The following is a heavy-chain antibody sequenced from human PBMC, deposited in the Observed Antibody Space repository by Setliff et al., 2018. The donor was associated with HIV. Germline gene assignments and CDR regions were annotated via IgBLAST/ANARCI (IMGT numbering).Heavy chain of an antibody. J-gene: IGHJ4*02. Sequence: PSETLSLTCTVSGGSISNSRYYWSWIRQPPGKGLGWIGSIYYSGSTYYNPSLKSRVTISVDTSKNQFSLKLSSVTAADAAVYYCARRPPIVRYDILTGDYRGHFDLWGQGTPVTVSS. D-gene: IGHD3-9*01. CDR3: ARRPPIVRYDILTGDYRGHFDL. CDR1: GGSISNSRYY. CDR2: IYYSGST. V-gene: IGHV4-39*01.